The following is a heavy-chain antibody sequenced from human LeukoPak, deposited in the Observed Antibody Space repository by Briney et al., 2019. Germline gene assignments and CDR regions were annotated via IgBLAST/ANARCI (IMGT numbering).Heavy chain of an antibody. V-gene: IGHV1-2*06. CDR3: ARDRLRFLEWNHYYYGMDV. CDR1: GYTFTGYY. J-gene: IGHJ6*02. Sequence: ASVKVSCKASGYTFTGYYMHWVRQAPGQGLEWMGRINPNSGGTNYAQKFQGRVTMTRDTSISTAYMELSRLRSDDTAVYYCARDRLRFLEWNHYYYGMDVWGQGTTVIVSS. CDR2: INPNSGGT. D-gene: IGHD3-3*01.